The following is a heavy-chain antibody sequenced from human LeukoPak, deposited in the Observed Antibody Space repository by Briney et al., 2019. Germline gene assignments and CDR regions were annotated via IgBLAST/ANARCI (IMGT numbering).Heavy chain of an antibody. CDR2: ISWDGGST. CDR3: AFGFSGSYFY. D-gene: IGHD1-26*01. Sequence: PGGSLRLSCAASGFTFDDYTMHWVRQAPGKGLEWVSLISWDGGSTYYADSVKGRFTISRDNSKNSLYLQMNSLRTEDTALYYCAFGFSGSYFYWGQGTLVTVSS. J-gene: IGHJ4*02. V-gene: IGHV3-43*01. CDR1: GFTFDDYT.